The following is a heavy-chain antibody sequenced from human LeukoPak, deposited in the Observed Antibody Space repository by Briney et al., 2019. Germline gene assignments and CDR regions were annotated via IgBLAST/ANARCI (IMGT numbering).Heavy chain of an antibody. Sequence: GGSLRLYCAASGFTVRSYWMTWVRQSPGKGLEWVANIKQDGSETYHVDSVKGRFTISRDNAKDSLYLEMNSLRAEDTAVYYCARGGQAGTGDLWGQGTLVTVSP. D-gene: IGHD3-10*01. V-gene: IGHV3-7*01. CDR1: GFTVRSYW. J-gene: IGHJ5*02. CDR3: ARGGQAGTGDL. CDR2: IKQDGSET.